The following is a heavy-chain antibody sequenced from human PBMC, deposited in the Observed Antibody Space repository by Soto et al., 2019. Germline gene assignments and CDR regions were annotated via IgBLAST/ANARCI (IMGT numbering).Heavy chain of an antibody. J-gene: IGHJ3*02. CDR1: GFTFSSYA. D-gene: IGHD3-3*01. CDR3: ARPLGVAHEYDAFDI. V-gene: IGHV3-30-3*01. CDR2: ISYDGSNK. Sequence: PGGSLRLSCAASGFTFSSYAMHWVRQAPGKGLEWVAVISYDGSNKYYADSVKGRFTISRDNSKNTLYLQMNSLRAEDTAVYYCARPLGVAHEYDAFDIWGQGTMVTVSS.